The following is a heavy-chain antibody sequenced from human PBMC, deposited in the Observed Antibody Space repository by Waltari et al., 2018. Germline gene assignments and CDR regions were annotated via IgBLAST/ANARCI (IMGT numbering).Heavy chain of an antibody. Sequence: QVHLQESGPGLVKSSETLSLTCSVSGASISSSYWRWIRQSAAQGLEWIGRIYTTGTPNHRPYPTSLGTMSIDTAKNRLSRNRRSGTAADTGIYYCARMKNNRESAATWYPPSFDSWGQGILVTISS. J-gene: IGHJ5*01. CDR1: GASISSSY. V-gene: IGHV4-4*07. CDR2: IYTTGTP. D-gene: IGHD3-10*01. CDR3: ARMKNNRESAATWYPPSFDS.